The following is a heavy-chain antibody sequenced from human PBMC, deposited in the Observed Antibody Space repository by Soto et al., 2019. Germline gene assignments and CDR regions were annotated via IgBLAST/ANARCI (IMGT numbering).Heavy chain of an antibody. J-gene: IGHJ4*02. CDR1: GYTFTSYA. CDR3: ARHSSGWYRGNFDY. Sequence: ASVKVSCKASGYTFTSYAMHWVRQAPGQRLEWMGWINAGNGNTKYSQKFQGRVTITRDASASTAYMELSSLRSEDTAVYYCARHSSGWYRGNFDYWGQGTLVTVSS. CDR2: INAGNGNT. D-gene: IGHD6-19*01. V-gene: IGHV1-3*01.